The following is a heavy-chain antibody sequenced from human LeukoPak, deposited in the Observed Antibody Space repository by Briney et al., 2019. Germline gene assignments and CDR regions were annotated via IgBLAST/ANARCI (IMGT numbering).Heavy chain of an antibody. Sequence: ASAKVSCKASGYTFTSYGISWVRQAPGQGLEWMGWISAYNGNTNYAQKLQGRVTMTTDTSTSTAYMELRSLRSDDTAVYYCARVYGGQLGTNWFDPWGQGTLVTVSS. J-gene: IGHJ5*02. CDR2: ISAYNGNT. D-gene: IGHD6-13*01. CDR3: ARVYGGQLGTNWFDP. CDR1: GYTFTSYG. V-gene: IGHV1-18*01.